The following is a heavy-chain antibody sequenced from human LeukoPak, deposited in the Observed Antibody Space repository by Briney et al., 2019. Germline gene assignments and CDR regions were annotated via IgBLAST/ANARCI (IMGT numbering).Heavy chain of an antibody. CDR2: NYTSGST. CDR1: GGSISSYY. J-gene: IGHJ4*02. Sequence: SETLSLTCTVSGGSISSYYWSWIRQPAGKGLEWIGRNYTSGSTNYNPSLKSRVTMSVDTSKNQFSLKLSSVTAADTAVYYCARDAIAVAGGVEDYWGQGTLVTVSS. V-gene: IGHV4-4*07. D-gene: IGHD6-19*01. CDR3: ARDAIAVAGGVEDY.